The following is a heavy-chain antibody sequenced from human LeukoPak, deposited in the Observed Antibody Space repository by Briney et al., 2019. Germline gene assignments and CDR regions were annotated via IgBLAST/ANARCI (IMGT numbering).Heavy chain of an antibody. J-gene: IGHJ4*02. D-gene: IGHD5-24*01. Sequence: GGSLRPSCAASGFTFSSYSMNWVRQAPGRGPEWVSSISSSSSYIYYADSVKGRFTISRDNAKNSLYLQMNSLRAEDTAVYYCARGQAGYNWGPDYWGQGTLVTVSS. V-gene: IGHV3-21*01. CDR2: ISSSSSYI. CDR1: GFTFSSYS. CDR3: ARGQAGYNWGPDY.